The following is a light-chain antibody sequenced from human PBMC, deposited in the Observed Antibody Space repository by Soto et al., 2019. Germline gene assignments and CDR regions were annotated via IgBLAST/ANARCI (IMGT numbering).Light chain of an antibody. Sequence: EIVMTQSPATLSVSPVERATLSCMASQSVNIHLAWYQQKPGQAPRLLIYGASARATGIPAKFSGSGSGTEFTLTISSLQSEDFAVYYCQQYNKWPRTFGQGTKVDIK. CDR3: QQYNKWPRT. J-gene: IGKJ1*01. CDR2: GAS. CDR1: QSVNIH. V-gene: IGKV3D-15*01.